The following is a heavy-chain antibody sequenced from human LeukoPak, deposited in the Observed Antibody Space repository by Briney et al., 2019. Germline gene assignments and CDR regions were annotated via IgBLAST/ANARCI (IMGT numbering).Heavy chain of an antibody. CDR2: IYSGGST. J-gene: IGHJ4*02. D-gene: IGHD3-3*01. Sequence: GGSLRLSCAASGFTSSSNYMSWVRQAPGKGLEWVSVIYSGGSTYYADSVKGRFTISRDNSKNTLYLQMNSLRAEDTAVYYCARLDYDFWSGYSRYYFDYWGQGALVTVSS. V-gene: IGHV3-53*01. CDR3: ARLDYDFWSGYSRYYFDY. CDR1: GFTSSSNY.